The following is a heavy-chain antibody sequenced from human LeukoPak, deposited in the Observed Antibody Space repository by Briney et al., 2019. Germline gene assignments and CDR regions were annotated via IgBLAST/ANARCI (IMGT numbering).Heavy chain of an antibody. D-gene: IGHD3-10*01. CDR3: ATLGAGFGEPGIDV. J-gene: IGHJ6*02. V-gene: IGHV1-8*01. Sequence: ASVKVTFKSTGYTFTSYDLNGLGPATGQGLEWMGWMKPNSGNTGYAQKFQGRVTMTRNTSISTAYMELSSLRSEDTAVYYCATLGAGFGEPGIDVWGQGTTVTVSS. CDR2: MKPNSGNT. CDR1: GYTFTSYD.